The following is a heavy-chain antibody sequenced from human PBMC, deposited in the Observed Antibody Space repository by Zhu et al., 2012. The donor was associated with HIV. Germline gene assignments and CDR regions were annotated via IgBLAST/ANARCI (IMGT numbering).Heavy chain of an antibody. CDR3: ARDRDYDILSGAFDS. J-gene: IGHJ5*01. CDR2: VYFSGST. Sequence: QVQLQESGPRLVRPSETLSLTCTVSGGSISSHFWTWIRQPPGKGLEWIGNVYFSGSTKYNPSLESRVTISIDMSKNHFSLELTSVTAADTAVYYCARDRDYDILSGAFDSWGQGTLVTVS. CDR1: GGSISSHF. D-gene: IGHD3-9*01. V-gene: IGHV4-59*11.